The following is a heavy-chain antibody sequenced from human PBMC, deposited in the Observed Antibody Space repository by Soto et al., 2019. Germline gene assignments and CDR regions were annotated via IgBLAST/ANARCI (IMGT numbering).Heavy chain of an antibody. CDR1: GGTFSSYT. CDR3: ARGRGSSGYECDY. D-gene: IGHD3-22*01. CDR2: IIPILGIA. Sequence: QVQLVQSGAEVKKPGSSVKVSCKASGGTFSSYTISWVRQAPGQGLEWMGRIIPILGIANYAQKFQGRVTITADKSTSTAYMELSSLRSEDTAVYYCARGRGSSGYECDYWGQGTLVTVSS. V-gene: IGHV1-69*02. J-gene: IGHJ4*02.